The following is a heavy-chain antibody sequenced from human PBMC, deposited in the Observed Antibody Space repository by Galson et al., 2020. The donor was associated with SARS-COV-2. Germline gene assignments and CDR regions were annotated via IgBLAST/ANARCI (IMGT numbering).Heavy chain of an antibody. J-gene: IGHJ5*02. CDR2: IYYSGST. CDR1: GGSISSSSYY. Sequence: SETLSLTCTVSGGSISSSSYYWGWIRQPPGKGLEWIRSIYYSGSTYYNPSLKSRVTISVDTSKNQFSLKLSSVTAADTAVYYCARDTSGWSLNWFDPWGQGTLVTVSS. CDR3: ARDTSGWSLNWFDP. D-gene: IGHD6-19*01. V-gene: IGHV4-39*07.